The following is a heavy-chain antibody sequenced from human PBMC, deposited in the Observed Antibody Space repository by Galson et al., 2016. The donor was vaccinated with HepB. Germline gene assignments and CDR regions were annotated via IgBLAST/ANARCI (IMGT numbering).Heavy chain of an antibody. Sequence: SETLSLTCAVYGGPFSDYIWTWIRQPPGKGLEWIGEMNHSGSTNYSPSLKSRVSISEDTSKNEFSLKLTSVTAADTGVYYCARGRIAVAGTKWFNWIDPWGQGTLVTVSS. CDR2: MNHSGST. CDR3: ARGRIAVAGTKWFNWIDP. D-gene: IGHD6-19*01. J-gene: IGHJ5*02. V-gene: IGHV4-34*01. CDR1: GGPFSDYI.